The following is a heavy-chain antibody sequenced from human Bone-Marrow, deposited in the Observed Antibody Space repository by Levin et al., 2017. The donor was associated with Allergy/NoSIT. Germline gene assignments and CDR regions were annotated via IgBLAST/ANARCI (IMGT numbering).Heavy chain of an antibody. CDR2: INSDGSST. CDR1: GFSFSTHW. V-gene: IGHV3-74*01. J-gene: IGHJ4*02. Sequence: ETLSLTCAASGFSFSTHWMHWVRQAPGKGLVWVSHINSDGSSTTYADSVKGRFTISRDNAKNTLYLQMNSLRAEDTAVYYCARGWYYFDFWGQGTLVTVSS. CDR3: ARGWYYFDF.